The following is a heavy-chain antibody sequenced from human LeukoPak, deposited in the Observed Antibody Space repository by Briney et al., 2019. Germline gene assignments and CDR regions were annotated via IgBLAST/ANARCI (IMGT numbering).Heavy chain of an antibody. CDR3: ARGYCSSTSCYGNWFDP. V-gene: IGHV1-69*13. J-gene: IGHJ5*02. CDR1: EGTFSSYA. D-gene: IGHD2-2*01. CDR2: IIPIFGTA. Sequence: GASVKVSCKASEGTFSSYAISWVRQAPGQGLEWMGGIIPIFGTANYAQKFQGRVTITADESTSTAYMELSSLRSEDTAVYYCARGYCSSTSCYGNWFDPWGQGTLVTVSS.